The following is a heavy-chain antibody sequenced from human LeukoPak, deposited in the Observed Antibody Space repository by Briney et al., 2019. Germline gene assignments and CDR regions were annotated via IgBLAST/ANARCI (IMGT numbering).Heavy chain of an antibody. D-gene: IGHD2-15*01. V-gene: IGHV3-30*03. J-gene: IGHJ4*02. Sequence: GGSLRLSCAASGFTLSSYGMHRVRQAPGKGLEWVAVISYDGSNKYYADSVKGRFTISRDNSKNTLYLQMNSLRAEDTAVYYCASIYCSGGSCYGWLGFDYWGQGTLVTVSS. CDR3: ASIYCSGGSCYGWLGFDY. CDR2: ISYDGSNK. CDR1: GFTLSSYG.